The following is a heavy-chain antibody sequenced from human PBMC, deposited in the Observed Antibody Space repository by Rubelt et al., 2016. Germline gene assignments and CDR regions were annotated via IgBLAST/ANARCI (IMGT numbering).Heavy chain of an antibody. CDR3: AREVGIFGVVLTNWFDP. Sequence: GKGLEWVSVIYSGGSTYYADSVKGRFTISRDNSKNTLYLQMNSLRAEDTAVYYCAREVGIFGVVLTNWFDPWGQGTLVTVSS. J-gene: IGHJ5*02. D-gene: IGHD3-3*01. V-gene: IGHV3-66*01. CDR2: IYSGGST.